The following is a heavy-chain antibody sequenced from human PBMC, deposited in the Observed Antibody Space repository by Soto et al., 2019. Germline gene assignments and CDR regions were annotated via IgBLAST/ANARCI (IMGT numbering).Heavy chain of an antibody. Sequence: PSETLSLTCAVYGGSFSGYYWSWIRQPPGKGLEWIGEINHSGSTNYNPSLKSRVTISVDTSKNQFSPKLSSVTAADTAVYYCARGRVMGYYYYYGMDVWGQGTTVTVSS. CDR2: INHSGST. CDR3: ARGRVMGYYYYYGMDV. CDR1: GGSFSGYY. D-gene: IGHD3-16*01. J-gene: IGHJ6*02. V-gene: IGHV4-34*01.